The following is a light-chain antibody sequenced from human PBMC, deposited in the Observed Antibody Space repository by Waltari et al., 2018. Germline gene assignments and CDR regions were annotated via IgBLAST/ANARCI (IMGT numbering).Light chain of an antibody. J-gene: IGKJ1*01. CDR3: QHYVRLPAT. CDR1: QSVSRS. V-gene: IGKV3-20*01. CDR2: GAS. Sequence: IVLTQSPGTLSLSPGERATLSCRARQSVSRSLAWYQQKPGQAPKLLIDGASTRATGIPDRFTGSGSGTDFSLTISSLEPEDFAIYFCQHYVRLPATFGQGTKVEIK.